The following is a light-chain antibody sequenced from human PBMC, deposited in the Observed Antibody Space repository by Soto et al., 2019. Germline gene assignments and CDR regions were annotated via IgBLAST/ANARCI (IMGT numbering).Light chain of an antibody. CDR2: AAS. Sequence: DIQLTPSPSFLSASVGDRVTITCRASQAISSYLAWYQQKPGKAPKLLIYAASTLQSGVPSRFSGSGSGTEFTLTISSLQPEDFATYYCQQFNSYPLTFGGGTKVEIK. V-gene: IGKV1-9*01. CDR1: QAISSY. CDR3: QQFNSYPLT. J-gene: IGKJ4*01.